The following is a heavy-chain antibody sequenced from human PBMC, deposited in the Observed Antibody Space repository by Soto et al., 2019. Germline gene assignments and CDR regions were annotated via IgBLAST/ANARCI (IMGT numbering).Heavy chain of an antibody. Sequence: SETLSLTCAVYGGSFSGYYWSWIRQPPGKGLEWIGEINHSGSTNYNPSLKSRVTISVDTSKNQFSLKLSSVTAADTAVYYCARGGYDIVVVPAAIGFDYWGQGTLVTVS. D-gene: IGHD2-2*01. J-gene: IGHJ4*02. CDR1: GGSFSGYY. V-gene: IGHV4-34*01. CDR3: ARGGYDIVVVPAAIGFDY. CDR2: INHSGST.